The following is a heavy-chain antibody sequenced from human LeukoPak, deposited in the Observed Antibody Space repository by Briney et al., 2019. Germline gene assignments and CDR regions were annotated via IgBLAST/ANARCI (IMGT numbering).Heavy chain of an antibody. Sequence: GESLKISCQGSGYRFTSYWIGWVRQMPGKGLEWMGIIYPGDSDTRYSPSFQGQVTISADKSISTAYLQWSSLKASDTAMYYCARRVVVAATPLASNFDHWGQGTLVTVSS. V-gene: IGHV5-51*01. CDR1: GYRFTSYW. J-gene: IGHJ4*02. D-gene: IGHD2-15*01. CDR3: ARRVVVAATPLASNFDH. CDR2: IYPGDSDT.